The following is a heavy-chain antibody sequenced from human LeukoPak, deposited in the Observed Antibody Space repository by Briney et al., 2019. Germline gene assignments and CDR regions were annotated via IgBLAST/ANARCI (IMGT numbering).Heavy chain of an antibody. Sequence: SETLSLTYTVSGGSISSSSYYWGWIRQPPGKGLEWIGSIYYSGSTYYNPSLKSRVTISVDTSKNQFSLKLSSVTAADTAVYYCARLVAGSVFDYWGQGTLVTVSS. CDR1: GGSISSSSYY. V-gene: IGHV4-39*01. CDR2: IYYSGST. CDR3: ARLVAGSVFDY. D-gene: IGHD6-19*01. J-gene: IGHJ4*02.